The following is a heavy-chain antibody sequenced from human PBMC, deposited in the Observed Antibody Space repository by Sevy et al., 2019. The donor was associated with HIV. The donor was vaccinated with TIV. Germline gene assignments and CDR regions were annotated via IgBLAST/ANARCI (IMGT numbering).Heavy chain of an antibody. D-gene: IGHD3-10*01. CDR2: IWYDGGNK. CDR1: GFTFSSYG. Sequence: GRSLRLSCAASGFTFSSYGMHWVRQAPGKGLEWVALIWYDGGNKYYADSVKGRFTISRDNSKNTMYLQMNSLRAEDTDVSSCARGANYFGSGSHTNLDYWGQGTLVTVSS. J-gene: IGHJ4*02. CDR3: ARGANYFGSGSHTNLDY. V-gene: IGHV3-33*01.